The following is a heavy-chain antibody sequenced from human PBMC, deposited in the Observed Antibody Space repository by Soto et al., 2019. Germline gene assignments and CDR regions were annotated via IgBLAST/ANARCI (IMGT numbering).Heavy chain of an antibody. D-gene: IGHD3-3*01. CDR3: ARGGDDCWNSYYAY. Sequence: GASLRLSCAASGFTFGGYYMSWVRQAPGKGLEWVANIKQDGSDKYYVDSVKGRFTISRHNPNNSLYLQMNSLRADDTAVYYCARGGDDCWNSYYAYWGQGALVTVSS. CDR2: IKQDGSDK. V-gene: IGHV3-7*01. CDR1: GFTFGGYY. J-gene: IGHJ4*02.